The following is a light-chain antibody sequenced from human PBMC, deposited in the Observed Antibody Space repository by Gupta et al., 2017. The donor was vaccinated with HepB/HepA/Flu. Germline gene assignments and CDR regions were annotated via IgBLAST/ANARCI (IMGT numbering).Light chain of an antibody. Sequence: SYVLSSPPSVLADPGTAAGIPCGRDNIGSKSVHWYQQRPGQAPVLVVYDDSDRPSGIPERFSGSNSGNRATLTISGVEAGDEADYYCQVWDRSRDNVVFGGGTKVTVL. J-gene: IGLJ2*01. CDR1: NIGSKS. V-gene: IGLV3-21*03. CDR3: QVWDRSRDNVV. CDR2: DDS.